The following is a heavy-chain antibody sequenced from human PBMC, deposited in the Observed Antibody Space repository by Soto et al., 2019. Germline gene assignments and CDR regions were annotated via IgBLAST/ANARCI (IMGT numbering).Heavy chain of an antibody. D-gene: IGHD3-22*01. Sequence: SETLSLTCTVSGGSISSGGYYWSWIRQHPGKGLEWIGYIYYSGRNYYNPSLKSRATISGDTSKNQFSLKLSSVTAADTAVYYCARGGYYYENSGQNAYDYWGQGILVTVSS. CDR3: ARGGYYYENSGQNAYDY. V-gene: IGHV4-31*03. CDR1: GGSISSGGYY. J-gene: IGHJ4*01. CDR2: IYYSGRN.